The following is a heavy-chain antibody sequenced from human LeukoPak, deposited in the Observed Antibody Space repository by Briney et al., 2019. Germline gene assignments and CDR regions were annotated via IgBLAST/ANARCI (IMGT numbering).Heavy chain of an antibody. CDR2: INHSGST. Sequence: SETLSLTCAVYGGSFSGYYWSWIRQPPGKGLEWIGEINHSGSTNYNPSLKSRVTISVDTSKNQFSLKLSSATAADTAVYYCARDFSGGWFDPWGQGTLVTVSS. CDR1: GGSFSGYY. V-gene: IGHV4-34*01. D-gene: IGHD2/OR15-2a*01. CDR3: ARDFSGGWFDP. J-gene: IGHJ5*02.